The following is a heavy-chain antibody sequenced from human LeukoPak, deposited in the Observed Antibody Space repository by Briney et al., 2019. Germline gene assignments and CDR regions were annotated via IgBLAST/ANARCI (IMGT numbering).Heavy chain of an antibody. J-gene: IGHJ4*02. CDR2: IYYSGST. Sequence: PSETLSLTCTVSGGSISSGDYYWHWLRQPPGRGLEWLGYIYYSGSTYYNPSLKSRVTISVDTSKSQFSLKLSSVTAADTAVYYCARLRGYYFDYWGQGTLVAVSS. CDR1: GGSISSGDYY. CDR3: ARLRGYYFDY. V-gene: IGHV4-30-4*08. D-gene: IGHD3-16*01.